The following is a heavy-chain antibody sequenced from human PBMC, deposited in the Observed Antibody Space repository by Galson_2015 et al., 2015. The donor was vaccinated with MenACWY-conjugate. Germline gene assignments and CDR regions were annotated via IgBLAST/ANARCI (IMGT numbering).Heavy chain of an antibody. CDR3: ARSYSSSSPDDY. CDR2: IDPSNSYT. D-gene: IGHD6-6*01. J-gene: IGHJ4*02. CDR1: GYSFISYW. V-gene: IGHV5-10-1*01. Sequence: QSGAEVKKPGESLRTSCTGSGYSFISYWITWVRQMPGKGLEWMGKIDPSNSYTDYSPSSQGHVTISADKSINTAYLQWSSLAASDTAMYYCARSYSSSSPDDYWGQGTLLTVSS.